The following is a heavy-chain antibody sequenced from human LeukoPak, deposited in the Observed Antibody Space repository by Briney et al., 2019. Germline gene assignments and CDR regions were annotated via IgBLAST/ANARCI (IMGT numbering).Heavy chain of an antibody. V-gene: IGHV4-59*01. CDR2: IFDSGST. Sequence: PSETLSLTCTVSGGSISSYYWTWIRQPPGEGLEWIGYIFDSGSTNYNPSLKSRVTISVDTSKNQFSPQLRSVTAADTAVYFCTRDPSALSGYFDSWGQGTLVIVSS. CDR1: GGSISSYY. CDR3: TRDPSALSGYFDS. J-gene: IGHJ4*02.